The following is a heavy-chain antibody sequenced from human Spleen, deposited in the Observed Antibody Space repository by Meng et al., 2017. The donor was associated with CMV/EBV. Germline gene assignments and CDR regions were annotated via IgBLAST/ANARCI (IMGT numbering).Heavy chain of an antibody. CDR2: IKQDGSEK. D-gene: IGHD6-19*01. Sequence: GESLKISCAASGFTFSSYWMSWVRQAPGKGLEWVANIKQDGSEKYYVDSVKGRFTISRDNAKNSLYLQMNSLRAEDTVVYYCARGVAVAGTWFDPWGQGTLVTVSS. J-gene: IGHJ5*02. CDR3: ARGVAVAGTWFDP. V-gene: IGHV3-7*01. CDR1: GFTFSSYW.